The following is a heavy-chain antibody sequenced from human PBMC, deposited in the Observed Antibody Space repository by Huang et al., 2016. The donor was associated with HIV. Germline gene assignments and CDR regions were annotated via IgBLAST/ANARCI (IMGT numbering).Heavy chain of an antibody. CDR2: IYYSGDT. D-gene: IGHD6-19*01. Sequence: QLQLQESGPGLVKPSETLSLTCTVSGGSISSSSYFWGWIRQPPGKGLEWIGSIYYSGDTYYNPSLKSRVTISVDTSKNQFSLRLSPVTAADTAVYYCARHLDSSGWLFYFDSWGLGTLVTVSS. J-gene: IGHJ4*02. CDR1: GGSISSSSYF. CDR3: ARHLDSSGWLFYFDS. V-gene: IGHV4-39*01.